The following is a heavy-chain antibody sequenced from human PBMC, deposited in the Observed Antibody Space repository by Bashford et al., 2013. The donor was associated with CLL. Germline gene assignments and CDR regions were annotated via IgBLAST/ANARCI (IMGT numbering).Heavy chain of an antibody. D-gene: IGHD2-2*01. V-gene: IGHV3-30*18. J-gene: IGHJ6*03. CDR2: ITHDGSNQ. CDR3: AKEMSEIPGVFVSDYMDV. Sequence: GGSLRLSCAASGFTVSSNYMSWVRQAPGKGLEWVAVITHDGSNQYYGDSVKGRFTISRDNSKKTVHLRMNFLRAEDTAVYYCAKEMSEIPGVFVSDYMDVWGKGTTVTVSS. CDR1: GFTVSSNY.